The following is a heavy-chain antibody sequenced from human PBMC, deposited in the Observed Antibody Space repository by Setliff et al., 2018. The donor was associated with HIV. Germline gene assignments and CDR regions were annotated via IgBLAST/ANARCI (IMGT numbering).Heavy chain of an antibody. J-gene: IGHJ4*02. CDR1: GFTFTDFF. CDR3: ARVSRSGWFFDW. CDR2: ISTYNDNT. Sequence: ASVKVSCKASGFTFTDFFIHWVRQAPGQGLEWMGWISTYNDNTKYAQKVQDRVTMTKDTSTSTAYMELRSLRSDDTAVYYCARVSRSGWFFDWWGQGSLVTVSS. V-gene: IGHV1-18*01. D-gene: IGHD6-19*01.